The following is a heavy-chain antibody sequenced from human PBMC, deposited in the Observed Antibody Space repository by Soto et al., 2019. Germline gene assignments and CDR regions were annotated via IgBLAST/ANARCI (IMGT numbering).Heavy chain of an antibody. V-gene: IGHV3-48*03. CDR2: ISSSGSTI. J-gene: IGHJ6*02. CDR1: GFTFSSYE. Sequence: EVQLVESGGGLVQPGGSLRLSCAASGFTFSSYEMNWVRQAPGKGLEWVSYISSSGSTIYYADSVKGRFTISRDNAKNSLYLQINSLRAEDTAVYYCARDEDKAMVSRKDGDGMDVWGQGATVTVSS. D-gene: IGHD5-18*01. CDR3: ARDEDKAMVSRKDGDGMDV.